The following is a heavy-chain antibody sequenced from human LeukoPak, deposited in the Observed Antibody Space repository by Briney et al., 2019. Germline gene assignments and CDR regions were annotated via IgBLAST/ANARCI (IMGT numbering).Heavy chain of an antibody. CDR3: ARAGGVVPAAIFPNDHDAFDI. CDR2: IYYSGST. D-gene: IGHD2-2*02. CDR1: GGSISSYY. V-gene: IGHV4-59*01. Sequence: SETLSLTCTVSGGSISSYYWSWIRQPPGKGLEWIGYIYYSGSTNYNPSLKSRVTISVDTSKKQFSLKLSSVPAADTAVYYWARAGGVVPAAIFPNDHDAFDIWGQGTMVTVSS. J-gene: IGHJ3*02.